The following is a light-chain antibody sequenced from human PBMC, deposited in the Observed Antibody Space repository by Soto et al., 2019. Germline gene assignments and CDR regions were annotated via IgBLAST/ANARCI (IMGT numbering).Light chain of an antibody. V-gene: IGLV3-21*04. J-gene: IGLJ3*02. CDR1: NIGSKS. CDR3: HVWDSSSDQAV. Sequence: SYELTQPPSVSVAPGQTARISCGGNNIGSKSVHWYQQKPGQAPVLVIYYDSDRPSGIPERFSGSNSGNTATLTISRVEAGDEADYYCHVWDSSSDQAVFGGGTKLTVL. CDR2: YDS.